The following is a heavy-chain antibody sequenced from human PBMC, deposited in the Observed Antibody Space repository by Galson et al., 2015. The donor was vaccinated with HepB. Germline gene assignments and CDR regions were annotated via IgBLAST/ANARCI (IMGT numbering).Heavy chain of an antibody. V-gene: IGHV3-23*01. CDR3: AKHPSSMVRGVIRQGWFDP. Sequence: SLRLSCAASGFTFSSYAMSWVRQAPGKGLEWVSAISGSGGSTYYADSVKGRFTISRDNSKNTLYLQMNSLRAEDTAVYYYAKHPSSMVRGVIRQGWFDPWVQGTLVTVSS. CDR1: GFTFSSYA. D-gene: IGHD3-10*01. CDR2: ISGSGGST. J-gene: IGHJ5*02.